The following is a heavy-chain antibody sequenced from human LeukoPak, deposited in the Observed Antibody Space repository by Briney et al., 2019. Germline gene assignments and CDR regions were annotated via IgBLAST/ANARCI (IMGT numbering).Heavy chain of an antibody. Sequence: GGSLRLSCAASGFAVSSKYMNWVRQAPGKGLEWVSVIYSGGSTYYADSVKGRFTISRDNSKNTLFLQMNSLRAEDTAVYYCARDLAGMDVWGQGTTVTVSS. V-gene: IGHV3-66*01. D-gene: IGHD3-3*02. J-gene: IGHJ6*02. CDR2: IYSGGST. CDR3: ARDLAGMDV. CDR1: GFAVSSKY.